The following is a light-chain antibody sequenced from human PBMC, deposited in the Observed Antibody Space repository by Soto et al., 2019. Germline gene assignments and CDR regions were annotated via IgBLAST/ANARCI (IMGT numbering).Light chain of an antibody. Sequence: DIPMTQSPSSLSASVGDRVTITCQASQHISTYLNWFQQKPGKAPELLIYDASNLVPGVPSRFSISGSGTDFTFTISTLQPEDIATYYCQQYYDLPPSFCPGTKVDIK. CDR2: DAS. V-gene: IGKV1-33*01. CDR1: QHISTY. J-gene: IGKJ3*01. CDR3: QQYYDLPPS.